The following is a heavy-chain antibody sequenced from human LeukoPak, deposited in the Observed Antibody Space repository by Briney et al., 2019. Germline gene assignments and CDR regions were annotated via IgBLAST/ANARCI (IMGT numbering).Heavy chain of an antibody. CDR1: GFTFSDFW. CDR2: INKDGRAT. V-gene: IGHV3-74*01. J-gene: IGHJ4*02. Sequence: GGSLRISCAASGFTFSDFWMHWFRQVPGKGLMWVSRINKDGRATNYADSVKGRFFMSRDNAKNTLYLQMNSLRDEDTALYYCAKDMIRGASDHWGQGILVTVSS. D-gene: IGHD3-10*01. CDR3: AKDMIRGASDH.